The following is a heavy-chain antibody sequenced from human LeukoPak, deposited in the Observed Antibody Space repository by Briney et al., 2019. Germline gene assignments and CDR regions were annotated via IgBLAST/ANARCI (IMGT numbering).Heavy chain of an antibody. J-gene: IGHJ4*02. D-gene: IGHD4-23*01. CDR1: GFTFSTYE. CDR3: ARMDYAGNWPDK. CDR2: ISSNGRAM. V-gene: IGHV3-48*03. Sequence: PGGSLRLSCAASGFTFSTYEMNWVRQAPGRGLEWISYISSNGRAMYYADSVKGRFTISRDNVKNSLYLQMSSLRAEDTAVYYCARMDYAGNWPDKWGQGTLVTVSS.